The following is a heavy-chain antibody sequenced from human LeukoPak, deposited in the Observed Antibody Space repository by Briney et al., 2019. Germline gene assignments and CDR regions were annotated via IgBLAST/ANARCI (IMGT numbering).Heavy chain of an antibody. D-gene: IGHD4-17*01. J-gene: IGHJ4*02. CDR3: ARVGYGDAIDY. Sequence: PSETLSLTCTVSGGSISSYYWSWIRQPPGKGLEWIGYIYYSGSTNYNPSLKSRVTISVDTSKNQSSLKLSSVTAADTAVYYCARVGYGDAIDYWGQGTLVTVSS. CDR2: IYYSGST. CDR1: GGSISSYY. V-gene: IGHV4-59*01.